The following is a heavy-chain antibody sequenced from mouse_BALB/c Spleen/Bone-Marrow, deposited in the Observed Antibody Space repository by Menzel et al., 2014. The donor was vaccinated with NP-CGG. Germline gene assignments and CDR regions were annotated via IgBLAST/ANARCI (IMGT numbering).Heavy chain of an antibody. CDR2: IDPANGNT. CDR1: GFNIKDTY. V-gene: IGHV14-3*02. Sequence: VQLKQSGAELVKPGASVKLSCTASGFNIKDTYMHWVKQRPEQGLEWIGRIDPANGNTKYDPKFQGKATITAGTSSNTAYLQLSSLTSEDTAVYYCARIHYYGRAWFAYWGQGTLVTVSA. J-gene: IGHJ3*01. D-gene: IGHD1-2*01. CDR3: ARIHYYGRAWFAY.